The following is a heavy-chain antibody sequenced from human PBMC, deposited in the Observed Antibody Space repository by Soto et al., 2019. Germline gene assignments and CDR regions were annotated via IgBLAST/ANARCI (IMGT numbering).Heavy chain of an antibody. Sequence: SGPTLVNPTRTLTLTCIFSGFSLRTSGVGVGWIRQPPGKALEWLGFIYWNDDKRYSPSLKSRLTITKDTSKNQVVLTMTNMDPVDTATYYCAKSGSSGWYGWLDPWGQGTLVTVSS. CDR1: GFSLRTSGVG. D-gene: IGHD6-19*01. CDR3: AKSGSSGWYGWLDP. V-gene: IGHV2-5*01. J-gene: IGHJ5*02. CDR2: IYWNDDK.